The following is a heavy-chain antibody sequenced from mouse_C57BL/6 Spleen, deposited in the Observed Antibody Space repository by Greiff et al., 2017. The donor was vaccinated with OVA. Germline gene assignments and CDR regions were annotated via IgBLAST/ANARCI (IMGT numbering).Heavy chain of an antibody. CDR1: GYTFTTYP. Sequence: VKLVESGAELVKPGASVKMSCKASGYTFTTYPIEWMKQNHGKSLEWIGNFHPYNDDTKYNEKFKGKATLTVEKSSSTVYLELSRLTSDDSAVYYCAISNYGRFAYWGQGTLVTVSA. J-gene: IGHJ3*01. V-gene: IGHV1-47*01. D-gene: IGHD2-5*01. CDR2: FHPYNDDT. CDR3: AISNYGRFAY.